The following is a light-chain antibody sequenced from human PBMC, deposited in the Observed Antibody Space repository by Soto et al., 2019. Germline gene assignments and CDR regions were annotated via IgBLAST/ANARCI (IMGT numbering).Light chain of an antibody. V-gene: IGKV1-39*01. Sequence: DIQMTQSPSSLSASVGDRVTITCRASQSIRSFLNWYQQKPGKAPRLLIYDASSLQSGVPSRFSASGSGTDFTLTISSLQPEDFATYYCQQSYSTPETFCQGTKEAIE. CDR2: DAS. J-gene: IGKJ1*01. CDR3: QQSYSTPET. CDR1: QSIRSF.